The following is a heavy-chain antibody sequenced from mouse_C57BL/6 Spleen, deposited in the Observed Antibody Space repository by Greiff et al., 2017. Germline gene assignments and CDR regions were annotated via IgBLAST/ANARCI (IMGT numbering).Heavy chain of an antibody. D-gene: IGHD2-5*01. CDR1: GYTFTSYW. CDR2: IYPSDSET. CDR3: ARGIYYSNYFDY. J-gene: IGHJ2*01. Sequence: VQLQQPGAELVRPGSSVKLSCKASGYTFTSYWMDWVKQRPGQGLEWIGNIYPSDSETHYNQKFKDKATLTVDKSSSTAYMQLSSLTSEDSAVYYCARGIYYSNYFDYWGQGTTLTVSS. V-gene: IGHV1-61*01.